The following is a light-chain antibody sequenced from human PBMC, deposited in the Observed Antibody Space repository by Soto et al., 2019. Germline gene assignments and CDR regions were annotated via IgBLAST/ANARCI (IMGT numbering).Light chain of an antibody. V-gene: IGKV3-15*01. CDR1: QSVSSY. J-gene: IGKJ2*01. CDR3: QQYSNWPPLYT. CDR2: DAS. Sequence: EIVMTQSPATLSVSPGERATLSCRASQSVSSYLAWYQQNPGLPPRLLIYDASTRATGIPDMFSGSGSGTDFTLSISGLQSSDFAVYYCQQYSNWPPLYTFGRGTKLEIK.